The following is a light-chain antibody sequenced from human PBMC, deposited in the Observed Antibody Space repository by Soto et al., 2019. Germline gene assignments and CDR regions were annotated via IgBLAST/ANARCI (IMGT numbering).Light chain of an antibody. V-gene: IGLV1-40*01. J-gene: IGLJ2*01. CDR2: GNS. Sequence: QSVLTQPPSVSGAPGQRVTISCTGSSSNIGAGYDVHWYQQLPGTAPKLLIYGNSNRPSGVPDRFSGSKSGTSASLAITGLQAEDEADYYCQSYDSSLSGVVFGGGTKLPVL. CDR1: SSNIGAGYD. CDR3: QSYDSSLSGVV.